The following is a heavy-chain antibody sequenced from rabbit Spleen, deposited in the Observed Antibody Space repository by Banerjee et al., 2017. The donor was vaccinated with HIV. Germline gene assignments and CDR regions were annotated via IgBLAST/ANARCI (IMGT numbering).Heavy chain of an antibody. Sequence: QEQLMESGGGLVQPGGSLKLSCKASGFDFSSYGVSWVRQVPGKGLEWIGYIDPVFGITYYANWVNGRFTISRDNAQNTLFLQLNSLTAADTATYFCVREVAAKFNLWGQGTLVTVS. CDR1: GFDFSSYG. CDR2: IDPVFGIT. D-gene: IGHD4-1*01. CDR3: VREVAAKFNL. V-gene: IGHV1S47*01. J-gene: IGHJ4*01.